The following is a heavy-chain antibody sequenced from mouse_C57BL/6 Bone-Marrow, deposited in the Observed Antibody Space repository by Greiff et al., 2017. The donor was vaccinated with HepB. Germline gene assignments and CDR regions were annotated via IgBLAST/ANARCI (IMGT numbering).Heavy chain of an antibody. CDR3: ARELLRINYFDD. V-gene: IGHV1-55*01. D-gene: IGHD1-1*01. CDR1: GYTFTSYW. CDR2: IYPGSGST. Sequence: QVQLQQPGAELVKPGASVKMSCKASGYTFTSYWITWVKQRPGQGLEWIGDIYPGSGSTNYNEKFKSKATLTVDTSSSTAYMQLSSLTSEDSAVYYCARELLRINYFDDWGKGTTLTVSS. J-gene: IGHJ2*01.